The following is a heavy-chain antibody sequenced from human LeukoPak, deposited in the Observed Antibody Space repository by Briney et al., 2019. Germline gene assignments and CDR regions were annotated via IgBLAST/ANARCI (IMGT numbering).Heavy chain of an antibody. V-gene: IGHV3-48*02. CDR1: GFTFSSYS. J-gene: IGHJ4*02. CDR2: ISGSGNTV. CDR3: ARGTTVIDY. D-gene: IGHD4-17*01. Sequence: GGSLRLSCAASGFTFSSYSMNWVRQALGKGLEWVSYISGSGNTVYYADSVKGRFTISRDNAKNSLYLQMDSLRDEDTAVYYCARGTTVIDYWGQGTLVTVSS.